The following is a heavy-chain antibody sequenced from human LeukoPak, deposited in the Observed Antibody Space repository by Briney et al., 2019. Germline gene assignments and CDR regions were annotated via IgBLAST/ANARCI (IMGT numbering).Heavy chain of an antibody. CDR1: GFTFSSYA. D-gene: IGHD5-12*01. J-gene: IGHJ4*02. V-gene: IGHV3-23*01. CDR3: AKPSAAYSGYAVYSDY. Sequence: SGGSLRLSCAASGFTFSSYAMSWVRQAPGKGLEWVAGISGSGGSTNYADSVKGRFSISRDNSRGTLFLQMNSLTAEDTAVYYCAKPSAAYSGYAVYSDYWGQGTLVTVSS. CDR2: ISGSGGST.